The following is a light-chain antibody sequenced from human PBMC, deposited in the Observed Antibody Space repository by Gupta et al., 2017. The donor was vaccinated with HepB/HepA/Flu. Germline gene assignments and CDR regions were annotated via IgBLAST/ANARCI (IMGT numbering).Light chain of an antibody. CDR1: SSDVGSYDF. Sequence: QSALTQPASVSGSPGQSITISCTGPSSDVGSYDFVSWYQQHPGKAPKLMMYDVSKRPSGVSNRFSGSKSGYTASLTISGLQSEDEADYYCSSDTSTSTVVFGGGTKLTVL. V-gene: IGLV2-14*01. J-gene: IGLJ2*01. CDR3: SSDTSTSTVV. CDR2: DVS.